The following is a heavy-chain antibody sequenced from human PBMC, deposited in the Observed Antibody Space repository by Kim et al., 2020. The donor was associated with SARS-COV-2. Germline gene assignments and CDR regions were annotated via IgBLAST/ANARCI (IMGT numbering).Heavy chain of an antibody. D-gene: IGHD2-2*02. Sequence: YGEARKGRFNISSEESKNTIYLQMNSLRAADTAVYYCAKGRSTSCYTDFDCWGQGTLVTISS. V-gene: IGHV3-23*01. J-gene: IGHJ4*02. CDR3: AKGRSTSCYTDFDC.